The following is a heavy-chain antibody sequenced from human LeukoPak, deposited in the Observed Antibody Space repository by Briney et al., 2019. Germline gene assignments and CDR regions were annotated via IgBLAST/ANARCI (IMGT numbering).Heavy chain of an antibody. V-gene: IGHV1-3*01. D-gene: IGHD2-15*01. Sequence: GASVKVSCTASGYTFTSYAMHWVRQAPGQRLEWMGWINAGNGNTKYSQKFQGRVTITRDTSASTAYMELSSLRSEDTAVYYCARSRYCSGGSCYSLGDYWGQGTLVTVSS. CDR1: GYTFTSYA. CDR2: INAGNGNT. CDR3: ARSRYCSGGSCYSLGDY. J-gene: IGHJ4*02.